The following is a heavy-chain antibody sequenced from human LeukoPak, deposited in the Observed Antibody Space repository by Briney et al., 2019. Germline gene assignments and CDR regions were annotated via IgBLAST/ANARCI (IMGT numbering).Heavy chain of an antibody. D-gene: IGHD3-9*01. CDR3: ARGARFYDILTGYYIGPFDP. J-gene: IGHJ5*02. V-gene: IGHV4-59*01. Sequence: SETLSLTCTVSGGSISSYYWSWIRQPPGKGLEWIGYIYYSGSTNYNPSLKSRVTISVDTSKNQFSLKLSSVTAADTAVYYCARGARFYDILTGYYIGPFDPWGQGTLVTVSS. CDR1: GGSISSYY. CDR2: IYYSGST.